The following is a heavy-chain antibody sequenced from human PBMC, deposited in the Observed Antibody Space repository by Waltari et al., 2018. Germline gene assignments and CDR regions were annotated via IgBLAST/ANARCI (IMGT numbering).Heavy chain of an antibody. J-gene: IGHJ4*02. CDR3: ARGGGSLDY. Sequence: EVQLFESGGGLVQPGGSLRLSCAASGFTFNTYWMHWVRQAPGKGLVWVARINSEGSLISYAASVKGRFTISRDNAKNTLYLQMNSLRAEDTAVYYCARGGGSLDYWGQGTQVTVSS. CDR1: GFTFNTYW. V-gene: IGHV3-74*01. D-gene: IGHD3-10*01. CDR2: INSEGSLI.